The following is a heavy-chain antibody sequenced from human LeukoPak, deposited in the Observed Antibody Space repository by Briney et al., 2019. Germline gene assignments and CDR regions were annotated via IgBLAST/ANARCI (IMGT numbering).Heavy chain of an antibody. J-gene: IGHJ3*02. CDR2: IIPILGIA. V-gene: IGHV1-69*04. CDR3: ARGNYDILTGPRNADDAFDI. D-gene: IGHD3-9*01. Sequence: GASVKVSCKASGGTFSSYAISWVRQAPGQGLEWMGRIIPILGIANYAQKFQGRVTITADKSTSTAYMELSSLRSEDTAVYYCARGNYDILTGPRNADDAFDIWGQGTMVTVSS. CDR1: GGTFSSYA.